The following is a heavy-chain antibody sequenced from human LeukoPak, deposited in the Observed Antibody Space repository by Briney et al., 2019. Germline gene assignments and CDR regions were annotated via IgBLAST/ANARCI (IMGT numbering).Heavy chain of an antibody. D-gene: IGHD5-24*01. CDR2: IKEDGSDK. J-gene: IGHJ6*04. V-gene: IGHV3-7*01. CDR1: GFTFSTSW. Sequence: GSLRLSCVASGFTFSTSWMTWVRQAAGKGLEWVANIKEDGSDKHYVDSVKGRFTISRDNAKNSLYLQMNSLRVEDTAVYYCTRATREMDVWGKGTTVTVSS. CDR3: TRATREMDV.